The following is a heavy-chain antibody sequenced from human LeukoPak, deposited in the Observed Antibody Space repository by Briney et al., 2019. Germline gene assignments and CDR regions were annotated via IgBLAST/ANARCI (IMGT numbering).Heavy chain of an antibody. V-gene: IGHV4-4*07. D-gene: IGHD3-22*01. CDR2: IYSSGST. J-gene: IGHJ4*02. Sequence: SETLSLTCTVSGGSISSYYWSWIRQPAGKGLEWIGRIYSSGSTNYNPSLKSRVTMSVDTSKNQFSLKLSSVTAADTAVYYCASTDYYDSSGYPPPLDYWGQGTLVTVSS. CDR1: GGSISSYY. CDR3: ASTDYYDSSGYPPPLDY.